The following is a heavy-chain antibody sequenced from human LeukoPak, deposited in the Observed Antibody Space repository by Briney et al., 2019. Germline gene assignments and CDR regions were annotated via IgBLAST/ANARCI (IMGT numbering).Heavy chain of an antibody. J-gene: IGHJ4*02. V-gene: IGHV4-59*01. Sequence: SETLSLTCTVSVGSLSSYYWSWIRQPPARGVEWIGNIYDRGSTKYNPSLKSRVTISVDTSKNQFSLRLSSVTAADTAVYYCARGRTFDNWGQGTLVTVSS. CDR3: ARGRTFDN. CDR1: VGSLSSYY. CDR2: IYDRGST.